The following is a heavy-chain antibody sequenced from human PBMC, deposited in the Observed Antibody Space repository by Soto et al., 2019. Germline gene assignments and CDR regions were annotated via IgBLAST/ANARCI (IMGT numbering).Heavy chain of an antibody. Sequence: AGGSLRLSCAASGFTFSSYAMHWVRQAPGKGLEWVAVISYDGSNKYYADSVKGRFTISRDNSKNTLYLQMNSLRAEDTAVYYCARAEYCSSTSCYDYGMDVWGQGTTVTVSS. CDR2: ISYDGSNK. CDR3: ARAEYCSSTSCYDYGMDV. V-gene: IGHV3-30-3*01. D-gene: IGHD2-2*01. CDR1: GFTFSSYA. J-gene: IGHJ6*02.